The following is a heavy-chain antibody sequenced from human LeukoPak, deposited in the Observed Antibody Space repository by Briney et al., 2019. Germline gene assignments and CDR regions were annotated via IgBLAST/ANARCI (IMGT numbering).Heavy chain of an antibody. V-gene: IGHV1-2*02. D-gene: IGHD3-22*01. J-gene: IGHJ4*02. Sequence: GASVKVSCKTSGYTFTSYYMHWVRQAPGQVLEWMGWVNPTSGGTNYAQKFQGRVTMTRDTSISTASMELSRLRSDDTAVYYCARVYYYYDSSGILTLYFDYWGQGTLVTVSS. CDR2: VNPTSGGT. CDR3: ARVYYYYDSSGILTLYFDY. CDR1: GYTFTSYY.